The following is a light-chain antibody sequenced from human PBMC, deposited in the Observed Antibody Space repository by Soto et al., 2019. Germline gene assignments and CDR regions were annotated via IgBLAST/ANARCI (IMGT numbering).Light chain of an antibody. V-gene: IGKV3-20*01. Sequence: EIVLTPSPGTLSLSPVERATLSCRASQSVSSSYLVWYQQKPGQAPRLLIYGASSRATGIPDRFSGSGSGTDFTLTISRLEPEDFAVYYCQQYGSSPWTFGQGTKVDIK. J-gene: IGKJ1*01. CDR2: GAS. CDR3: QQYGSSPWT. CDR1: QSVSSSY.